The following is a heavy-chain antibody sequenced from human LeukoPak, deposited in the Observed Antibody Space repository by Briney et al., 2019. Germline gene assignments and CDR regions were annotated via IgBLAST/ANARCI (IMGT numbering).Heavy chain of an antibody. J-gene: IGHJ4*02. CDR3: ARTGYSYGSLAFDY. Sequence: SVKVSCKASGYTFTSYYMHWVRQAPGQGLEWMGGIIPIFGTANYAQKFQGRVTITADKSTSTAYMELSSLRSEDTAVYYCARTGYSYGSLAFDYWGQGTLVTVSS. CDR2: IIPIFGTA. CDR1: GYTFTSYY. D-gene: IGHD5-18*01. V-gene: IGHV1-69*06.